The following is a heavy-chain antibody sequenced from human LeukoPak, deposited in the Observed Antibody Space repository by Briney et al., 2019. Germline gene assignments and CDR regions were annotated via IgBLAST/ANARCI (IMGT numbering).Heavy chain of an antibody. V-gene: IGHV3-7*03. CDR2: MRRDGNEI. D-gene: IGHD3-22*01. CDR1: GFTFSTYW. J-gene: IGHJ3*02. Sequence: GGSLRLPCSASGFTFSTYWMSWVRQAPGKGLEWVANMRRDGNEIYYLDSVRGRFTISRDNAKNSLYLQMNSLRAEDSALYYCARGGRGSAAVVAPRSFEIWGQGTMVTVSS. CDR3: ARGGRGSAAVVAPRSFEI.